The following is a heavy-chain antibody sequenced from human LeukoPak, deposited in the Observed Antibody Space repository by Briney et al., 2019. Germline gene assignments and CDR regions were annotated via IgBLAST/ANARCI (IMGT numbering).Heavy chain of an antibody. V-gene: IGHV1-18*04. Sequence: ASVKVSCKTSGYTFTDYYLHWVRQAPGQGLEWMGWISAYNGNTNYAQKLQGRVTMTTDTSTSTAYMELRSLRSDDTAVYYCARDSYGDYGDFDYWGQGTLVTVSS. CDR3: ARDSYGDYGDFDY. J-gene: IGHJ4*02. CDR2: ISAYNGNT. CDR1: GYTFTDYY. D-gene: IGHD4-17*01.